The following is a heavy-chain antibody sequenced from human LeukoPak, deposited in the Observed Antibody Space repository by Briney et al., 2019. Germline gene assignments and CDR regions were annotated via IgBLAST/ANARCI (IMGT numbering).Heavy chain of an antibody. V-gene: IGHV3-7*01. J-gene: IGHJ2*01. CDR1: GFTFTTYW. CDR2: INQDGTEK. Sequence: GGSLRLSCAASGFTFTTYWMSWVRQLPGKGLEWVANINQDGTEKYYVDSVKGRFTISRDNAKNSLDLQMNSLRAEDTAVYYCARDDDYGDYSDWYFDLWGRGTLVTVSS. CDR3: ARDDDYGDYSDWYFDL. D-gene: IGHD4-17*01.